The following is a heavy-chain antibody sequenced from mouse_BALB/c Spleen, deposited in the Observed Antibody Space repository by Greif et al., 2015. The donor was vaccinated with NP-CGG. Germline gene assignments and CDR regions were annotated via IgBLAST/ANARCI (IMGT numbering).Heavy chain of an antibody. Sequence: EVKLVESGGGLVQPGGSMKLSCVASGFTFSNYWMNWVRQSPEKGLEWVAEIRLKSNNYATHYAESVKGRFTISRDDSKSSVYLQMNNLRAEDTGIYYCTRITTASYYAMDYWGQGTSVTVSS. V-gene: IGHV6-6*02. CDR3: TRITTASYYAMDY. CDR1: GFTFSNYW. CDR2: IRLKSNNYAT. J-gene: IGHJ4*01. D-gene: IGHD1-2*01.